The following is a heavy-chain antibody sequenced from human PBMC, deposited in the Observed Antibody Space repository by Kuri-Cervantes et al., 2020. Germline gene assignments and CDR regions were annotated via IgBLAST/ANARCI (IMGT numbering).Heavy chain of an antibody. CDR1: GFAFSSYS. CDR2: ISSSSSYI. V-gene: IGHV3-21*01. CDR3: ARDANVYYYYGMDV. J-gene: IGHJ6*02. Sequence: GESLKISCAASGFAFSSYSMNWVRQAPGKELEWVSSISSSSSYIYYADSVKGRFTISRDNAKNSLYLQMNSLRAEDTAVYYCARDANVYYYYGMDVWGQGTTVTVSS.